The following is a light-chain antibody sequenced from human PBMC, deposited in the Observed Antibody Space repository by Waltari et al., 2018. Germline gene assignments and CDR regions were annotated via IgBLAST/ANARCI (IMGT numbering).Light chain of an antibody. Sequence: DIQMTQSPSSLSASVGDRVTITCQASQDISNYLNWYQQKPGKAPKLLIYDASNLETGVPSRFSGSGSGTDFTFTISSLQPEDSATYYSQQYDNLPYTFGQGTKLEIK. CDR3: QQYDNLPYT. V-gene: IGKV1-33*01. CDR2: DAS. CDR1: QDISNY. J-gene: IGKJ2*01.